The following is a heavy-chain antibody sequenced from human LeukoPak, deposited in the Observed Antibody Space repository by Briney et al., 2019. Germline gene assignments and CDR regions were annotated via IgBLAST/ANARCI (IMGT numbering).Heavy chain of an antibody. J-gene: IGHJ4*02. CDR1: HGSISTYY. CDR3: ASLGGSGSWNFGY. D-gene: IGHD3-10*01. Sequence: SETLSLTCTVSHGSISTYYWSWIRQPPGKGLEWIGYIYYSGSTNYNPSLKSRVTISLATSKNQFSLKLSSVTAADTAVYYCASLGGSGSWNFGYWGQGTLVTVSS. CDR2: IYYSGST. V-gene: IGHV4-59*01.